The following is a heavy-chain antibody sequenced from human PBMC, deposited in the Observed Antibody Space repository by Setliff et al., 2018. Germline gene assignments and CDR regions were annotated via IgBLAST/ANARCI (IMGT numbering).Heavy chain of an antibody. Sequence: SETLSLTCAVSGYSISSGYYWGWIRQPPGKGLEWIGSIYHSGSTYYNPSLKSRVTMSVDTSKNQFSLKLSSVSAADTAVYYCARTNYYDSSTYFNWFDPWGQGTLVTVSS. D-gene: IGHD3-22*01. CDR2: IYHSGST. J-gene: IGHJ5*02. V-gene: IGHV4-38-2*01. CDR3: ARTNYYDSSTYFNWFDP. CDR1: GYSISSGYY.